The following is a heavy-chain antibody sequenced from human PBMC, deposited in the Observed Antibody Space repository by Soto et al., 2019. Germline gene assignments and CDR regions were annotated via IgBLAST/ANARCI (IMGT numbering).Heavy chain of an antibody. J-gene: IGHJ4*02. CDR1: GFTFSSYG. D-gene: IGHD6-19*01. CDR2: IWYDGSNK. V-gene: IGHV3-33*01. Sequence: GGSLRLSCAASGFTFSSYGMHWVRQAPGKGLEWVAVIWYDGSNKYYADSVKGRFTISRDNSKNTLYLQMNSLRAEDTAVYYCARDSGVADLDYWGQGTLVTVSS. CDR3: ARDSGVADLDY.